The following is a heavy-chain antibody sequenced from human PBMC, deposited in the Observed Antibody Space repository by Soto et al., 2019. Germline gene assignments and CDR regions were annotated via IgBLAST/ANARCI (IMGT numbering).Heavy chain of an antibody. J-gene: IGHJ5*02. Sequence: GGSLRLSCAASGFTFSSYAMHWVRQAPGKGLEWVAVISYDGSNKYYADSVKGRFTISRDNSKNTLYLQMNSLRAEDTAVYYCARGSYDFWSGYYSPAKYNWFDPWGQGTLVTVSS. CDR2: ISYDGSNK. CDR1: GFTFSSYA. CDR3: ARGSYDFWSGYYSPAKYNWFDP. D-gene: IGHD3-3*01. V-gene: IGHV3-30-3*01.